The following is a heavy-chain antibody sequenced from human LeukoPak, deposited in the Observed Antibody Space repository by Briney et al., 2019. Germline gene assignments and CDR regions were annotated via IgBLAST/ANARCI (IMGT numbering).Heavy chain of an antibody. CDR1: GGTFSSYA. CDR2: IIPIFGTA. V-gene: IGHV1-69*05. J-gene: IGHJ4*02. D-gene: IGHD2-15*01. Sequence: ASVKVSCKASGGTFSSYAISWVRQAPGQGLEWMGRIIPIFGTANYAQKFQGRVTITTDESTSTAYMELSSLRSEDTAVYYCARAYCSGGSCYSGHFDYWGQGTLVTVSS. CDR3: ARAYCSGGSCYSGHFDY.